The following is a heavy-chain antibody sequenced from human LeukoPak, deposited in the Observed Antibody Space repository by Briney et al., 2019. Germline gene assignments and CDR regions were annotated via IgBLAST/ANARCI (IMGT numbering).Heavy chain of an antibody. CDR1: GFTFSDYA. D-gene: IGHD1-26*01. CDR2: ISGSGDST. Sequence: GGSLRLSCAASGFTFSDYAMSWVRQAPGKGLKWVSAISGSGDSTYYADSVKGRFTISRDNSKNTLYLQVNSLRAEDTAIYYCAKDQYSGSYYWFDPWGQGTLVTVSS. J-gene: IGHJ5*02. V-gene: IGHV3-23*01. CDR3: AKDQYSGSYYWFDP.